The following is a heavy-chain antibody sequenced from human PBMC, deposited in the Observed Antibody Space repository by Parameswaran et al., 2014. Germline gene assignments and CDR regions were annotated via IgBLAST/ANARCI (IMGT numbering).Heavy chain of an antibody. Sequence: WIRQPPGKGLEWVAVIWYDGSNKYYADSVKGRFTISRDNSKNTLYLQMNSLRAEDTAVYYCARVNGLVHYYGSGSYYNLFYYGMDVWGQGTTVTVSS. V-gene: IGHV3-33*01. J-gene: IGHJ6*02. CDR3: ARVNGLVHYYGSGSYYNLFYYGMDV. D-gene: IGHD3-10*01. CDR2: IWYDGSNK.